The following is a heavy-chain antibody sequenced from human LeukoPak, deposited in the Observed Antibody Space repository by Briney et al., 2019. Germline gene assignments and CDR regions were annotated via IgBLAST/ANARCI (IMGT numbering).Heavy chain of an antibody. V-gene: IGHV1-18*01. D-gene: IGHD3-3*01. CDR2: ISAYNGNT. Sequence: ASVKVSCKASGYTFTSYGISWVRQAPGQGLEWMGWISAYNGNTNYAQKLQGRVTMTTDTSTSTACMELRSLRSDDTAAYYCARDILDFWSDLNHHDYWGQGTLVTVSS. J-gene: IGHJ4*02. CDR1: GYTFTSYG. CDR3: ARDILDFWSDLNHHDY.